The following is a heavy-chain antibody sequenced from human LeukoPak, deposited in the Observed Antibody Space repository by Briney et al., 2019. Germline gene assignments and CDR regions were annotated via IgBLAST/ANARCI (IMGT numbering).Heavy chain of an antibody. Sequence: ASVKVSRKASGYTFTSYGISWVRQAPGQGLEWMGWISAYNGNTNYAQKLQGRVTMTTDTSTSTAYMELGSLRSDDTAVYYCARHLGYCSSISCYPYFDPWGQGTLVTVSS. V-gene: IGHV1-18*01. D-gene: IGHD2-2*01. CDR2: ISAYNGNT. J-gene: IGHJ5*02. CDR3: ARHLGYCSSISCYPYFDP. CDR1: GYTFTSYG.